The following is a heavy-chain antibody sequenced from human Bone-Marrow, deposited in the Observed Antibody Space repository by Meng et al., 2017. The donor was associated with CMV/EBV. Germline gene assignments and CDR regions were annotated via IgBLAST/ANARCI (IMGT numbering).Heavy chain of an antibody. D-gene: IGHD3-3*01. J-gene: IGHJ4*02. V-gene: IGHV3-30*02. CDR2: IRYDGSNK. CDR3: AKDLSYYDFWSGYSD. CDR1: GFTFSSYG. Sequence: GGSLRLSCAASGFTFSSYGMHWVRQAPGKGLEWVAFIRYDGSNKYYADSVKGRFTISRDNSKNTLYLQMNSLRAEDTAVYYCAKDLSYYDFWSGYSDWGQGTLVNVDS.